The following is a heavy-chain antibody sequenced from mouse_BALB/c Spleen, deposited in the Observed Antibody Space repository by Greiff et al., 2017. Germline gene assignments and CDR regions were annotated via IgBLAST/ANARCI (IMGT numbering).Heavy chain of an antibody. CDR3: ARDYGSRYYFDY. D-gene: IGHD1-1*01. J-gene: IGHJ2*01. Sequence: LQQPGAELVKPGASVKMSCKASGYTFTSYNMHWVKQTPGQGLEWIGAIYPGNGDTSYNQKFKGKATLTADKSSSTAYMQLSSLTSEDSAVYYCARDYGSRYYFDYWGQGTTLTVSS. CDR1: GYTFTSYN. CDR2: IYPGNGDT. V-gene: IGHV1-12*01.